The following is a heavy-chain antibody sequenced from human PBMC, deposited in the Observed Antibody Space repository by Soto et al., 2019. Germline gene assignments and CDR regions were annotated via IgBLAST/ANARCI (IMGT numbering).Heavy chain of an antibody. CDR1: GGTFSSYA. CDR3: ARERSNHDAFDI. Sequence: GASVKVSCKASGGTFSSYAISWVRQAPGQGLEWMGGIIPIFGTANYAQKFQGRVTITADKSTSTAYMELSSLRSEDTAVYYCARERSNHDAFDIWGQGTMVTVSS. V-gene: IGHV1-69*06. CDR2: IIPIFGTA. J-gene: IGHJ3*02. D-gene: IGHD4-4*01.